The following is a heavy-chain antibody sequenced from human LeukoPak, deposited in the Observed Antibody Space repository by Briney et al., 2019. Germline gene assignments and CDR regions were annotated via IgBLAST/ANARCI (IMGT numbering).Heavy chain of an antibody. CDR1: GGSISSYY. CDR2: IYYSGST. V-gene: IGHV4-59*12. Sequence: SETLSLTCTVSGGSISSYYWSWIRQPPGKGLEWIGYIYYSGSTYYNPSLKSRVTISVDTSKNQFSLKLSSVTAADTAVYYCARSLHWFDPWGQGTLVTVSS. J-gene: IGHJ5*02. CDR3: ARSLHWFDP.